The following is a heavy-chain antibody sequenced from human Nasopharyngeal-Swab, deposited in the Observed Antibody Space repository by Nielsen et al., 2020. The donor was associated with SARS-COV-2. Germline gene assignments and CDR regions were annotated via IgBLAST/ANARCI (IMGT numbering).Heavy chain of an antibody. CDR3: ARGGLGVVVAAATVDLDI. CDR2: IYPGGSDT. J-gene: IGHJ3*02. Sequence: GESLKSSCKGSGYSFTSYWIGWVRQMPGKGLEWMGIIYPGGSDTRYSPSFQGQVTISADKSISTAYLQWSSLKASDTAMYYCARGGLGVVVAAATVDLDIWGQGTMVTVSS. D-gene: IGHD2-15*01. V-gene: IGHV5-51*01. CDR1: GYSFTSYW.